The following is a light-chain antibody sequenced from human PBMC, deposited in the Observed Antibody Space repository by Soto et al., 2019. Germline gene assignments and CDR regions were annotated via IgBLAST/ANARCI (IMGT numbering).Light chain of an antibody. V-gene: IGKV3-11*01. CDR3: QQRSNWPIT. CDR1: QSVSSY. J-gene: IGKJ5*01. Sequence: EIVLTQSPATLSLSPGERATISCRASQSVSSYLAWYQQKPGQAPRLLIYDASNRATGIPARFSGSGSGTDFTLTISSLEPEDFAVYYCQQRSNWPITFGQGTRWRL. CDR2: DAS.